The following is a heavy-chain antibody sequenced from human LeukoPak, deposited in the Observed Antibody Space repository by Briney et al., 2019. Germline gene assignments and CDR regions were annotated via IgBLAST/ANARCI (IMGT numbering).Heavy chain of an antibody. D-gene: IGHD2-2*01. J-gene: IGHJ4*02. CDR1: DYTFTSYG. V-gene: IGHV1-18*01. CDR3: ARVDYCSSTSCYEFRTAGAFDY. Sequence: ASVKVSCKASDYTFTSYGISWVRQAPGQGLEWMGWISAYNGNTNYAQKLQGRVTMTTDTSTSTAYMELRSLRSDDTAVYYCARVDYCSSTSCYEFRTAGAFDYWGQGTLVTVSS. CDR2: ISAYNGNT.